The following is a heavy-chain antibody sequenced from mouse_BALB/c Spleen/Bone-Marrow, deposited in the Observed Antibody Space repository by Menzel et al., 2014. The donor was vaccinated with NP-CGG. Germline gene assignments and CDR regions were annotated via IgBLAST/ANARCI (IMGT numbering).Heavy chain of an antibody. CDR3: ARDSCYGGWWYFDV. CDR1: GFTFSDYY. V-gene: IGHV5-4*02. J-gene: IGHJ1*01. D-gene: IGHD1-1*01. Sequence: EVQLQESGGGLVKPGGSLKLSCVASGFTFSDYYMYWVRQTPEKRLEWVATISDSGSYTYYPDSVKGRFTISRDNAKNNLFLQMSSLKSEDTAMYYCARDSCYGGWWYFDVWGAGTTVTVSS. CDR2: ISDSGSYT.